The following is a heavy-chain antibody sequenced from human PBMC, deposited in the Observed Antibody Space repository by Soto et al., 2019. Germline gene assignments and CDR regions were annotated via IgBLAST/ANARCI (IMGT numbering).Heavy chain of an antibody. Sequence: QITLKESGPTLVRPTQTLTLTCTFSGFSLSSSGEAVGWILQPPGKALEWLALIYCNGIERYSPSLKSRLTIIKDTSKNQVVLTMTNMAPVDTATYFCAHGDPLDFHYWGPGTLVTVSP. J-gene: IGHJ4*02. CDR3: AHGDPLDFHY. D-gene: IGHD3-10*01. CDR1: GFSLSSSGEA. V-gene: IGHV2-5*01. CDR2: IYCNGIE.